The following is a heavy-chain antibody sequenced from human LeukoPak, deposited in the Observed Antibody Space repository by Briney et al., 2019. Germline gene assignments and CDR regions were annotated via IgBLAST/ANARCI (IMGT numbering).Heavy chain of an antibody. CDR2: IIPILGIA. Sequence: SVKVSCKASGGTFSSYAISWVRQAPGQGLEWMGRIIPILGIASYAQKFQGRVTITADKSTSTAYMELSSLRSEDTAVYYCAREGPPAYQLLPYYYYGMDVWGQGTTVTVSS. CDR3: AREGPPAYQLLPYYYYGMDV. J-gene: IGHJ6*02. CDR1: GGTFSSYA. D-gene: IGHD2-2*01. V-gene: IGHV1-69*04.